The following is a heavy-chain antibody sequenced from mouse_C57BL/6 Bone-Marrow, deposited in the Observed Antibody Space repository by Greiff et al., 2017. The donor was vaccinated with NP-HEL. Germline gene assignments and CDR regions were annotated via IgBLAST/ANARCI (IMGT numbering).Heavy chain of an antibody. J-gene: IGHJ3*01. CDR3: ALAYYSNYWFAY. CDR2: IDPEGGET. V-gene: IGHV14-2*01. D-gene: IGHD2-5*01. Sequence: VQLQQSGAELVKPGASVKLSCTASGFNIKDYYMHWVKQRTEQGLEWIGRIDPEGGETKYAPKFQGKATITADTSSNTAYLQLSSLTSEDTAVYYCALAYYSNYWFAYWGQGTLVTVSA. CDR1: GFNIKDYY.